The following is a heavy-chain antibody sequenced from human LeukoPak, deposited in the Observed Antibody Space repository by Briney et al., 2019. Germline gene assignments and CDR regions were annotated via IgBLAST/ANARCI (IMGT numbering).Heavy chain of an antibody. D-gene: IGHD1-1*01. J-gene: IGHJ3*02. V-gene: IGHV3-30-3*01. CDR1: GFTFSSYA. CDR3: ADGGYSESRGAFDI. Sequence: PGGSLRLSCAASGFTFSSYAMHWVRQAPGKGLEWVAAISYDGSNKYYADSVKGRFTISRDNSKNTLYLQMNSLRAEDTAVYYCADGGYSESRGAFDIWGQGTMVTVSS. CDR2: ISYDGSNK.